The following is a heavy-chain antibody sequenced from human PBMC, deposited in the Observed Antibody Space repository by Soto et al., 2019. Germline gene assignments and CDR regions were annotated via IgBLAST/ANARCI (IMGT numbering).Heavy chain of an antibody. CDR3: ARRYGPRAFDV. CDR2: IYYSGTT. V-gene: IGHV4-30-4*01. D-gene: IGHD3-9*01. CDR1: GGSISNGDSY. Sequence: SSETLSLTCTVSGGSISNGDSYWSWVRQSPGKGLEWIGYIYYSGTTYYNSSLRSRVTISVDTSRSQFSLNLHSVTAADTAVYYCARRYGPRAFDVWGQRTMVTVSS. J-gene: IGHJ3*01.